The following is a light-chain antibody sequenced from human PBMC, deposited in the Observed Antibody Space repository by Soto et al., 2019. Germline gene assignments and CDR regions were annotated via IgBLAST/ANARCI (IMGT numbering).Light chain of an antibody. V-gene: IGKV3-20*01. CDR1: QSVSSSY. CDR2: GAS. J-gene: IGKJ1*01. CDR3: QQYGSSPGT. Sequence: EIVLTQSPGTLSLSPGERATLSCRASQSVSSSYLAWYLQKPGRAPILLIYGASTRATGIPGRFSGSGSGTDFTLTISRLEPEDFAVYYCQQYGSSPGTFGQGTKVEIK.